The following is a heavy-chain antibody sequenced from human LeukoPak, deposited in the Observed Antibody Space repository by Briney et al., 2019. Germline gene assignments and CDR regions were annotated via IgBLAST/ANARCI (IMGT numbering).Heavy chain of an antibody. V-gene: IGHV3-21*01. CDR1: GFTFSSYS. D-gene: IGHD3-22*01. Sequence: GGSLRLSCAASGFTFSSYSMNWVRQAPGKGLEWVSSISSSSYIYYADSVKGRFTISRDNAKNSLYLQMNSLRAEDTAVYYCARKGDYDSSGYWTDYWGQGTLVTVSS. CDR2: ISSSSYI. J-gene: IGHJ4*02. CDR3: ARKGDYDSSGYWTDY.